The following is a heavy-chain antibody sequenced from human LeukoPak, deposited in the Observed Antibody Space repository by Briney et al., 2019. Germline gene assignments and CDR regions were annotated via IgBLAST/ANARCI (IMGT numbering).Heavy chain of an antibody. D-gene: IGHD2-2*01. V-gene: IGHV3-30*18. CDR3: AKDRGRCSSTSCPRSSFDY. J-gene: IGHJ4*02. Sequence: GGSLRLSCAASGFTFSSYGMHWVRQAPGKGLEWVAVISYDGSNKYYADSVKGRFTISRDNSKNTLYLQMNSLRAEDTAVYYCAKDRGRCSSTSCPRSSFDYWGQGTLVTVSS. CDR1: GFTFSSYG. CDR2: ISYDGSNK.